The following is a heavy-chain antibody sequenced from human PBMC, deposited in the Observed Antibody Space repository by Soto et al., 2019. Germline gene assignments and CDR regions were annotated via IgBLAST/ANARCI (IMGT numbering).Heavy chain of an antibody. CDR2: LNPKGGES. V-gene: IGHV1-46*01. D-gene: IGHD5-12*01. Sequence: ASVKVSCTASGYRFVDYYIHWVRQAPGQGLEWMGILNPKGGESKYAQKFQGRVTITADESTSTAYMELSSLRSEDTAVYYCARSGGGYSGLYGDKHRGYYYGMDVWGQGTTVTVSS. J-gene: IGHJ6*02. CDR1: GYRFVDYY. CDR3: ARSGGGYSGLYGDKHRGYYYGMDV.